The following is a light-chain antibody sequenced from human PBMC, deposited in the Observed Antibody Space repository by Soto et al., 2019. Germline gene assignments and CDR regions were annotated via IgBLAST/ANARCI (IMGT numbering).Light chain of an antibody. CDR3: QRYGFYWT. V-gene: IGKV1-5*03. Sequence: DILMTQSPSTLPASIGDRVTITCRASHDISNWLAWYQQKPGKVPKLLIYRESILESGVPSRFSGSGSGTEFTLTISSLQPDDFATYYCQRYGFYWTFRQGTKLEV. CDR1: HDISNW. J-gene: IGKJ1*01. CDR2: RES.